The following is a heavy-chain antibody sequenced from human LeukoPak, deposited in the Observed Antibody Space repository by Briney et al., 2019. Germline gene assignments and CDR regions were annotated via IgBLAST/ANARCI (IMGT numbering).Heavy chain of an antibody. Sequence: PSETLSLTCTVSGGSVSSGGYYWGWIRQPPGKGLEWIGDIYYSGITNYNPSLKSRVTMSVDTSKNQFSLKLRSVTAADTAVYHCARIVGDYHDGSGYYYDWYFDLWGRGTLVTVSS. V-gene: IGHV4-61*08. J-gene: IGHJ2*01. D-gene: IGHD3-22*01. CDR1: GGSVSSGGYY. CDR3: ARIVGDYHDGSGYYYDWYFDL. CDR2: IYYSGIT.